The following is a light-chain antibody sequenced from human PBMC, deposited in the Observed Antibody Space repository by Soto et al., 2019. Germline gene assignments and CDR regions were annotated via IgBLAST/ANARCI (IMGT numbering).Light chain of an antibody. CDR3: AVWDDSLSGREV. J-gene: IGLJ2*01. CDR1: SSNIGSNY. Sequence: QSVLPQPPSASGTPGQRVTISCSGSSSNIGSNYVYWYQQVPGTTPKLLIYKNNQRPSGVPERFSGSHSGTSASLAISGLRSEEEAEYYCAVWDDSLSGREVFGGGTKLTVL. V-gene: IGLV1-47*01. CDR2: KNN.